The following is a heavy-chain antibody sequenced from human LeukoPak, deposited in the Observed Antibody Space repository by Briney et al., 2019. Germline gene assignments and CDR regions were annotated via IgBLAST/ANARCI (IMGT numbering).Heavy chain of an antibody. Sequence: SETLSHTCAVYGGSFSGYYWSWIRQPPGKGLEWIGEINHSGSTNYNPSLKSRVTISVDTSKNQFSLKLSSVTAADTAVYYCARRFFWSGYYAYWGQGTLVTVSS. CDR1: GGSFSGYY. J-gene: IGHJ4*02. CDR2: INHSGST. CDR3: ARRFFWSGYYAY. D-gene: IGHD3-3*01. V-gene: IGHV4-34*01.